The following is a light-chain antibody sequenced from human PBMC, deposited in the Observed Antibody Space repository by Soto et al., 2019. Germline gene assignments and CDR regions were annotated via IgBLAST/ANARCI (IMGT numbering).Light chain of an antibody. J-gene: IGLJ2*01. CDR2: EVS. CDR3: SSYTTSPTLVA. Sequence: QSALTQPASVSGSPGQSITISCTGTRSEVGAYNYVSWYQQHPGKAPKLIIYEVSNRPSGVSNRFSGSKSGNTASLTISGLQAEDEADYYCSSYTTSPTLVAFGGGTKLTVL. CDR1: RSEVGAYNY. V-gene: IGLV2-14*01.